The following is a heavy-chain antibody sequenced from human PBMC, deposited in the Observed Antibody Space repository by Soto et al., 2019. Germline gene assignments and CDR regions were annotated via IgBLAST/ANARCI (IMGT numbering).Heavy chain of an antibody. D-gene: IGHD3-10*01. V-gene: IGHV3-21*01. Sequence: GGSLRLSCAASGFTFSSYSMNWVRQAPGKGLEWVSSISSSSSYIYYADSVKGRFTISRDNAKNSLYLQMNSLRAEDTAVYYCARDLGLKSYGSGIYTSNWFDPWGQGTLVTVSS. CDR1: GFTFSSYS. CDR3: ARDLGLKSYGSGIYTSNWFDP. J-gene: IGHJ5*02. CDR2: ISSSSSYI.